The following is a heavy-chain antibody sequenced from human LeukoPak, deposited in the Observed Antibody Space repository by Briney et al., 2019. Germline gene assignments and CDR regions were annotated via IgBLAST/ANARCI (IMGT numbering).Heavy chain of an antibody. D-gene: IGHD6-6*01. J-gene: IGHJ4*02. CDR2: IYYSGYT. CDR1: GGSITSNY. CDR3: ARRHVEYSSSSDPYYFDY. Sequence: SETLSLTCTVSGGSITSNYWGCIRQPPGKGLEWIGYIYYSGYTNYNPSLKSRVTISVDTSKNQFSLKVSSVTAADTAVYYCARRHVEYSSSSDPYYFDYWGQGTLVTVSS. V-gene: IGHV4-59*01.